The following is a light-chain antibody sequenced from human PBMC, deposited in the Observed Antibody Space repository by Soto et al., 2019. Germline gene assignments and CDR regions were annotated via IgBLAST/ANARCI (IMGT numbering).Light chain of an antibody. CDR2: DVS. V-gene: IGLV2-14*01. Sequence: QSALTQPASVSGSPGQSITISCTGTSSDVGGYNYVSWYQQHPVKAPKLMIDDVSNRPSGVSNRFSGSKSGNTASLTISGLQAEDEADYYCNSDTSSGIVVFGGGTKLTVL. CDR1: SSDVGGYNY. CDR3: NSDTSSGIVV. J-gene: IGLJ2*01.